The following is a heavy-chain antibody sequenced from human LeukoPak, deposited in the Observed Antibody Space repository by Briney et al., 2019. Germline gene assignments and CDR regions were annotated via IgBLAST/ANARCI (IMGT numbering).Heavy chain of an antibody. Sequence: SETLSLTCAVYGGSFNGYYWSWLRQPPGKGLEWIGEINHSGSTNYSPSLKSRVTLSVDTSKNQFSLRLSSVTAADTAVYYCARGVGNYRYYFDSWGQGTLVTVSS. CDR2: INHSGST. J-gene: IGHJ4*02. V-gene: IGHV4-34*01. D-gene: IGHD3-22*01. CDR1: GGSFNGYY. CDR3: ARGVGNYRYYFDS.